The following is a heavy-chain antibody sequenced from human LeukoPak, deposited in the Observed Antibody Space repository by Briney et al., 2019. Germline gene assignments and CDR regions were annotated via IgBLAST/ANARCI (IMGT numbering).Heavy chain of an antibody. CDR3: ARDRSSYDSSGYYYLDAFDI. Sequence: SETLSLTCTVSGGSISSSTYYWSWIRQPPGKGLEWIGEINHSGSTNYNSSLKSRVTISIDTSKNQFSLKLSSVTAADTAVYYCARDRSSYDSSGYYYLDAFDIWGQGTMVTVSS. J-gene: IGHJ3*02. CDR1: GGSISSSTYY. V-gene: IGHV4-39*07. D-gene: IGHD3-22*01. CDR2: INHSGST.